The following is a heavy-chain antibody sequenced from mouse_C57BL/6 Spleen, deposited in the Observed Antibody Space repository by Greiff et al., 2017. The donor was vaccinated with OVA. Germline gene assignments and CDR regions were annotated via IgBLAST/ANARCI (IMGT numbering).Heavy chain of an antibody. CDR3: ARSNYSNYGWYFDV. CDR2: IDPSDSYT. CDR1: GYTFTSYW. V-gene: IGHV1-50*01. J-gene: IGHJ1*03. Sequence: VKLQQPGAELVKPGASVKLSCKASGYTFTSYWMQWVKQRPGQGLEWIGEIDPSDSYTNYNQKFKGKATLTVDTSSSTAYMQLSSLTSEDSAVYYCARSNYSNYGWYFDVWGTGTTVTVSS. D-gene: IGHD2-5*01.